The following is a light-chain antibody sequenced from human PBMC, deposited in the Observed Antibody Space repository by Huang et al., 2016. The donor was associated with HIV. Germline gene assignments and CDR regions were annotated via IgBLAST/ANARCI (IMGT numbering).Light chain of an antibody. J-gene: IGKJ5*01. CDR1: QSLLHGNGYNY. V-gene: IGKV2-28*01. CDR3: MQSLQTPGT. CDR2: SGS. Sequence: DIVMIQSPLSLSVTPGEAASISCRSSQSLLHGNGYNYLEWYLQKPGQSPQLLIYSGSDRAPGVPARFSASGSGTDFSLTISSVEAEDIGIYYCMQSLQTPGTFGQGTRLDMK.